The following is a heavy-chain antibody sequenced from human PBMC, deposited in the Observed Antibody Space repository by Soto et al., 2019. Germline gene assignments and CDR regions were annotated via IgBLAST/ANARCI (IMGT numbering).Heavy chain of an antibody. CDR3: TTDLIAAAGMADAFDI. Sequence: GGSLRLSCAASGFTFSNAWMNWVRQAPGKGLEWVGHIKSKTDGGTTDYAAPVKGRFTISRDDSKNTLYLQMNSLKTEDTAVYYCTTDLIAAAGMADAFDIWGQGTMVTVSS. V-gene: IGHV3-15*07. J-gene: IGHJ3*02. CDR1: GFTFSNAW. D-gene: IGHD6-13*01. CDR2: IKSKTDGGTT.